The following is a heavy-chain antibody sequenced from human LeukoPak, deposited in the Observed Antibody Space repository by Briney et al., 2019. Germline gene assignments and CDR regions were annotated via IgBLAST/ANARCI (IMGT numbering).Heavy chain of an antibody. CDR3: ARGQLVQAAARPKAYYYYGMDV. Sequence: SETLSLTCAVYGGSFSGYYWSWIRQPPGKGLEWLGEINHSGSTNYNPSLKGRVTISVDTSKNQFSLKLSSVTAADTAVYYCARGQLVQAAARPKAYYYYGMDVWGQGTTVTVSS. CDR2: INHSGST. D-gene: IGHD6-6*01. CDR1: GGSFSGYY. V-gene: IGHV4-34*01. J-gene: IGHJ6*02.